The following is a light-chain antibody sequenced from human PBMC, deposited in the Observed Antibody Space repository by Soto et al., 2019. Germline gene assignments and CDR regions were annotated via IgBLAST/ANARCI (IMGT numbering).Light chain of an antibody. CDR2: DTS. J-gene: IGKJ1*01. CDR1: QSVGRY. Sequence: EIVLTQSPVTLSLSPGERVTLSCRASQSVGRYLAWYQQRPGQAPSLLFYDTSNRATGIPPRFSGSGSGTDFTLTISSLEPEDFAVYYCQQRSIWPWTFGQGTKVEVK. CDR3: QQRSIWPWT. V-gene: IGKV3-11*01.